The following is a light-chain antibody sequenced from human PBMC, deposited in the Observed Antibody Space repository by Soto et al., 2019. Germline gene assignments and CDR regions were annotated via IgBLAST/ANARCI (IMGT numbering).Light chain of an antibody. V-gene: IGLV2-14*01. CDR1: SSDVGGYNY. Sequence: QSALTQPASVSGSPGQSITISCTGTSSDVGGYNYVSWYQQHPGKAPKLMIYEVSNRPSGVSNRFSGSKSGNTASLTISGLQAADDADYYCSSYTSSSTLVVFGTGTKLTVL. CDR3: SSYTSSSTLVV. CDR2: EVS. J-gene: IGLJ1*01.